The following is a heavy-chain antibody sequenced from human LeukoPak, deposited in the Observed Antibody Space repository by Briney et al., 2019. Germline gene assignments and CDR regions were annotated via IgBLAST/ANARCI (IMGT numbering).Heavy chain of an antibody. J-gene: IGHJ6*03. CDR2: IYSGGST. V-gene: IGHV3-53*01. CDR3: ARASRGYYYYYMDV. Sequence: GGSLRLSCAASGFTVSSNYMSWVRQAPGKGLEWVSVIYSGGSTYYADSVKGRFTISRDNSKNTLYLQMNSLRAEDTAVYYCARASRGYYYYYMDVWGKGTTVTISS. D-gene: IGHD2-2*01. CDR1: GFTVSSNY.